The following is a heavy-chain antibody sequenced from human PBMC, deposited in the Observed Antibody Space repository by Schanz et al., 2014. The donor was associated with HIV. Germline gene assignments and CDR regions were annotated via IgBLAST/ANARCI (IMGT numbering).Heavy chain of an antibody. CDR3: ARETVNYYYGMDV. J-gene: IGHJ6*02. V-gene: IGHV3-33*08. D-gene: IGHD4-4*01. CDR1: GFTFSSYG. Sequence: QVQLVESGGGVVQPGRSLRLSCAASGFTFSSYGMHWVRQAPGRGREWVAVIWYDGSNKYYADSVKGRFTISRDNAKNTLYLQMKSLRAEDTAVYYCARETVNYYYGMDVWGQGTTVTVSS. CDR2: IWYDGSNK.